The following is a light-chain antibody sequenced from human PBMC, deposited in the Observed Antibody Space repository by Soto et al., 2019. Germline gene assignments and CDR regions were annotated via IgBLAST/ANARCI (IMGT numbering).Light chain of an antibody. CDR1: SSDIGGYNY. CDR3: NSYTTNYSWV. J-gene: IGLJ3*02. V-gene: IGLV2-14*01. CDR2: EVS. Sequence: QSALTQPASVSGSPGQSITISCTGTSSDIGGYNYVSWYQQHPGKAPKLTIYEVSNRPSGVSNRFSGSKSGNTASLTISGHQAEDEADYYCNSYTTNYSWVFGGGTKLTVL.